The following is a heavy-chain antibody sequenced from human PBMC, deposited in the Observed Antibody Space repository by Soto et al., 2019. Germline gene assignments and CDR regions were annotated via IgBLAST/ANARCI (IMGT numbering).Heavy chain of an antibody. J-gene: IGHJ4*02. D-gene: IGHD2-2*02. Sequence: SETLSLTCAVYGTSFSGYCLCWFPQPPGKGLGWLGEINLRRMANYKPSPKKRTTLSVDTSKKQFSLKLSSVTAADTDVYYCETQIPTDYWGQGFAVTVSS. CDR3: ETQIPTDY. CDR1: GTSFSGYC. V-gene: IGHV4-34*01. CDR2: INLRRMA.